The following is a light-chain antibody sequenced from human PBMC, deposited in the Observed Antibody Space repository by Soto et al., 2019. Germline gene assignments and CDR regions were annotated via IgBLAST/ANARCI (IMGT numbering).Light chain of an antibody. CDR1: QSVNLN. Sequence: EIMMTQSPGTLSVSPGEGATLSCTASQSVNLNLAWYQQKPGQQLRGSLIYDASNRATGIPARFSGSGSGTDFTLTISSLEPEDFAVYYCQQRSNWPLTFGGGTKVDIK. CDR2: DAS. CDR3: QQRSNWPLT. V-gene: IGKV3-11*01. J-gene: IGKJ4*01.